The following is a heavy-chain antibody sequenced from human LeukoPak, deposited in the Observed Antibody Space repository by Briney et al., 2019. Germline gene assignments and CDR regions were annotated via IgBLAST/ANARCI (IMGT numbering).Heavy chain of an antibody. J-gene: IGHJ3*02. D-gene: IGHD3-10*01. CDR3: ARDGYYYGSGSPIREAFDI. Sequence: SETLSLTCTVSGGSISSGGYYWSWIRQHPGKGLEWIGYIYYSGSTYYNPSLKSRVTISVDTSKNQFSLKLSSVTAADTAVYYCARDGYYYGSGSPIREAFDIWGQGTMVTVSS. V-gene: IGHV4-31*03. CDR2: IYYSGST. CDR1: GGSISSGGYY.